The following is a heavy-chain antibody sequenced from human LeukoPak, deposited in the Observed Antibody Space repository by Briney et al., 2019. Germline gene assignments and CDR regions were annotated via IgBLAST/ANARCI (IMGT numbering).Heavy chain of an antibody. CDR2: ISAYNGNT. Sequence: ASVKVSCKASGYTFTSYGISWVRQAPGQGLEWMGWISAYNGNTNYAQKLQGRVTMTTDTSTSTAYMGLRSLRSDDTAVYYCARDFYSSSSRYFDYWGQGTLVTVSS. D-gene: IGHD6-13*01. J-gene: IGHJ4*02. CDR1: GYTFTSYG. V-gene: IGHV1-18*01. CDR3: ARDFYSSSSRYFDY.